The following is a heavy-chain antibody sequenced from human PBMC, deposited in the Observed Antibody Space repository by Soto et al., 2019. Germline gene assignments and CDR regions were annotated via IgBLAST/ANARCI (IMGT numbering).Heavy chain of an antibody. J-gene: IGHJ5*02. CDR3: ARSIAFARXA. CDR1: GFTFSSYA. V-gene: IGHV3-30-3*01. Sequence: PGGSLRLSCAASGFTFSSYAMHWVRQAPGKGLEWVAVISYDGSNKYYADSVKGRFTISRDNSKNTLYLQMNSLRAEDTAVYYWARSIAFARXAWGQGTLVTVSS. D-gene: IGHD3-16*01. CDR2: ISYDGSNK.